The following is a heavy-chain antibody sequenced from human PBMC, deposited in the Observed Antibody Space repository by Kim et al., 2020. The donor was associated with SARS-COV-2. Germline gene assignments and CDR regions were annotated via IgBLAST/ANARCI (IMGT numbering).Heavy chain of an antibody. D-gene: IGHD5-12*01. V-gene: IGHV4-59*01. Sequence: NYTPSLKSRVTISVDTSKNQFSLKLSSVTAADTAVYYCAREWGYRTYFDYWGQGTLVTVSS. J-gene: IGHJ4*02. CDR3: AREWGYRTYFDY.